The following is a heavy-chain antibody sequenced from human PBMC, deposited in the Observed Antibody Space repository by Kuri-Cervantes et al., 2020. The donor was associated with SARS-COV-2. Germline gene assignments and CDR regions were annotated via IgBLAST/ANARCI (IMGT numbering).Heavy chain of an antibody. Sequence: GSLKLSCTVSGGSIRSYYWSWIRQPPGKGLEWIGNIYNNIYDTVTTYYNPSLKSRVTMSLDTSKNQFSLKLSSVTAADTAVYYCARQGGIVVVPAALWGQGTLVTVSS. CDR2: IYNNIYDTVTT. D-gene: IGHD2-2*01. CDR3: ARQGGIVVVPAAL. J-gene: IGHJ4*02. V-gene: IGHV4-59*08. CDR1: GGSIRSYY.